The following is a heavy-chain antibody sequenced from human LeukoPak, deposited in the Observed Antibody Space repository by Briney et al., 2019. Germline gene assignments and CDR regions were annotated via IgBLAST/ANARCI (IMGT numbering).Heavy chain of an antibody. CDR2: IDSRSGTI. V-gene: IGHV3-48*02. Sequence: GGSPRLSCAASGFTFSFFSMNWVRQAPGKGLEWVSYIDSRSGTIYYADSVKGRFTISRDNAKNSLYMQMNSLRDEDTAVYYCAREVGGYEDFWGQGTLVTVSS. CDR1: GFTFSFFS. J-gene: IGHJ4*02. CDR3: AREVGGYEDF. D-gene: IGHD5-12*01.